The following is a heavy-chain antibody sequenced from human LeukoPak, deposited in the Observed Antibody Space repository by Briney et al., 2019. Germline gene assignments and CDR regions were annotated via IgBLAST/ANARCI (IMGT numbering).Heavy chain of an antibody. V-gene: IGHV3-23*01. CDR3: AKGSRGFSVAYYFDY. Sequence: GGSLRLSCAASGFTFSSYAMSWVRQAPGKGLEWVSAISGSGGSTYYADSVKGRFTISRDNSKNTLYLQMNSLRAEDTAVYYCAKGSRGFSVAYYFDYRGQGTLVTVSS. CDR2: ISGSGGST. J-gene: IGHJ4*02. D-gene: IGHD6-19*01. CDR1: GFTFSSYA.